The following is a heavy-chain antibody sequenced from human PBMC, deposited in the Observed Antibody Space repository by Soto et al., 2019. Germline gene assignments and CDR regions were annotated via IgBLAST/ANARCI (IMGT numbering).Heavy chain of an antibody. J-gene: IGHJ4*02. D-gene: IGHD3-16*01. V-gene: IGHV3-48*02. CDR3: ARDHNWAFDY. CDR1: GFTFNDYS. CDR2: IGYGSNPTV. Sequence: HPGGSLRLSCAVSGFTFNDYSVNWVRQAPGKGLEWVSNIGYGSNPTVYYADSVKGRFTISRDTAKNSLFLQMDSLRDEDTAVYYCARDHNWAFDYWGQGTPVTVSS.